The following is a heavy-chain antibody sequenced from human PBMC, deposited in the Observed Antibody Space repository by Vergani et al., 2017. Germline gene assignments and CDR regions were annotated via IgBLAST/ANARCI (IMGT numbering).Heavy chain of an antibody. CDR3: AGVGGKVLRFLVWLLQLGRDWFDP. V-gene: IGHV3-64*02. D-gene: IGHD3-3*01. Sequence: ELQLVESGEGLVQPGGSLRLSCAASGFTFSSYAMHWVRQAPGQGLEYVSAISSNGGRKYYADSVKGRFTISRDNPKNTLYLQMGSLRAEDMAVYYCAGVGGKVLRFLVWLLQLGRDWFDPWGQGTLVTVSS. J-gene: IGHJ5*02. CDR1: GFTFSSYA. CDR2: ISSNGGRK.